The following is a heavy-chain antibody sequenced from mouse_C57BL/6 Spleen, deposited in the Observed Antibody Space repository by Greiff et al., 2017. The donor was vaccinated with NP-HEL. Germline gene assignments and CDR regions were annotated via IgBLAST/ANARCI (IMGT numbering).Heavy chain of an antibody. CDR3: ARADLLGFAY. CDR2: IDPSDSYT. J-gene: IGHJ3*01. D-gene: IGHD2-1*01. CDR1: GYTFTSYW. V-gene: IGHV1-50*01. Sequence: QVQLQQPGAELVKPGASVKLSCKASGYTFTSYWMQWVKQRPGQGLEWIGEIDPSDSYTNYNQKFKGKATLTVDTSSSTAYMQLSSLTSEDSAVYYCARADLLGFAYWGQGTLVTVSA.